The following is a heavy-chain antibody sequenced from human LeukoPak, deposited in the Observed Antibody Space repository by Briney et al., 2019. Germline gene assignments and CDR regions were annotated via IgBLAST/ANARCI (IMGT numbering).Heavy chain of an antibody. Sequence: PGGSLRLSCAASGFTFSSYAMSWVRQAPGKGLEWVSAISGSGGSTYYADSVKGRFTISRDNSNNTLYLQMNSLRAEDTAVYYCAKDTPVAYYYDSSGYPGDVWGKGTTVTGSS. D-gene: IGHD3-22*01. J-gene: IGHJ6*04. CDR1: GFTFSSYA. CDR3: AKDTPVAYYYDSSGYPGDV. CDR2: ISGSGGST. V-gene: IGHV3-23*01.